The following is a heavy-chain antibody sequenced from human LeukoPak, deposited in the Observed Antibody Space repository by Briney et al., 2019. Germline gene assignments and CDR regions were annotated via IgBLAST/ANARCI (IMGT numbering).Heavy chain of an antibody. CDR1: GGSISSYY. CDR2: IYYSGST. V-gene: IGHV4-59*01. J-gene: IGHJ6*03. D-gene: IGHD4-11*01. CDR3: AGRGGGYSNYGEDYYYYYMDV. Sequence: SETLSLTCTVSGGSISSYYWSWIRQPPGKGLEWIGYIYYSGSTNYNPSLKSRVTISVDTSKNQFSLKLSSVPAADTAVYYCAGRGGGYSNYGEDYYYYYMDVWGKGTTVTVSS.